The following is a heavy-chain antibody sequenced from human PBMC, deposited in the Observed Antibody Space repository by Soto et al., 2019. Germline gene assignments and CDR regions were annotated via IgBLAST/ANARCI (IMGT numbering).Heavy chain of an antibody. Sequence: ASVKVSCKASGYTFTSYAMYWVRQAPGQRLERMGWINAGNGNTKYSQKFQGRVTITRDTSASTAYMELSSLRSEDTAVYYCARSIVVVTALAYWGQGTLVTVSS. CDR1: GYTFTSYA. CDR3: ARSIVVVTALAY. J-gene: IGHJ4*02. CDR2: INAGNGNT. V-gene: IGHV1-3*01. D-gene: IGHD2-21*02.